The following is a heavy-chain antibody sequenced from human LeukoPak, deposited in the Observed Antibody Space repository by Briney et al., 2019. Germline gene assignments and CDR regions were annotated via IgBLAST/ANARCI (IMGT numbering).Heavy chain of an antibody. V-gene: IGHV1-2*02. D-gene: IGHD2-2*01. J-gene: IGHJ5*02. CDR3: ARKVPAGMRGWFDP. Sequence: GASVKVSCKASGYTFTGYYMHLLRQAPGQGIEWMGWINPNSGGTNYAQKFQGRVTMTRDTPISTAYMELSRLRSYDTAVYYCARKVPAGMRGWFDPWGQGTLVTVSS. CDR1: GYTFTGYY. CDR2: INPNSGGT.